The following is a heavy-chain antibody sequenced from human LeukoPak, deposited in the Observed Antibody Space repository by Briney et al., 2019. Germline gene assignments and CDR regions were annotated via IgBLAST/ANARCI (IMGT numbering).Heavy chain of an antibody. CDR1: GGSISSYY. D-gene: IGHD3-22*01. V-gene: IGHV4-59*01. CDR2: IYYSGST. Sequence: PSETLSLTCTVSGGSISSYYRSWIRQPPGKGLESIGYIYYSGSTNYNPSLKTRVTTSVDTSKNQFSLRLSSVTAADTAVYYCAREDYDSSVFDYWGQGTLVTVSS. J-gene: IGHJ4*02. CDR3: AREDYDSSVFDY.